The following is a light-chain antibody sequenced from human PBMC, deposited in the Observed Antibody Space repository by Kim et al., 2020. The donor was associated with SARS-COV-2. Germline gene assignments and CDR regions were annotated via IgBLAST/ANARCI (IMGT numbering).Light chain of an antibody. J-gene: IGLJ2*01. V-gene: IGLV3-1*01. Sequence: SYELTQPPSVSVSPGQTASITCSGDRLGNKYVCWYQQKPGRSPVVVIYQDTQRPSGIPERFSGSNSGNTATLTISGTQAMDEADYYCQAWDSTTTVFGGGTQLTVL. CDR1: RLGNKY. CDR3: QAWDSTTTV. CDR2: QDT.